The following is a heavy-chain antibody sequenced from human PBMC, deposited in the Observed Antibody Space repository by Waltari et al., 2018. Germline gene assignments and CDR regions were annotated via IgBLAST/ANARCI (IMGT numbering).Heavy chain of an antibody. D-gene: IGHD4-17*01. CDR1: GGSISSYY. CDR2: IYTIGST. Sequence: QVQLQESGPGLVKPSETLSLTCTVSGGSISSYYWSWIRQPAGKGLEWIGRIYTIGSTNYNPSLKSRVTMSVDTSKNQFSLKLSSVTASYTAVYYCARGSDGDPYYYYMDVWGKGTTVTISS. J-gene: IGHJ6*03. CDR3: ARGSDGDPYYYYMDV. V-gene: IGHV4-4*07.